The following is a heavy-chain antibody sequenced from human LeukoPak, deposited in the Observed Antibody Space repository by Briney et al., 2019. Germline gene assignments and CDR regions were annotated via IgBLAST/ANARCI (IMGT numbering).Heavy chain of an antibody. Sequence: PGGSLRLSCAASGFTFSSYWMHWVRQAPGKGLEWVAVISHDGSNKYYADSAKGRFTISRDDSKSTLYLQMNSLRAEDTAVYYCARDVSPIADYCFDYWGQGNLVTVSS. CDR3: ARDVSPIADYCFDY. V-gene: IGHV3-30*03. CDR2: ISHDGSNK. J-gene: IGHJ4*02. D-gene: IGHD3-16*02. CDR1: GFTFSSYW.